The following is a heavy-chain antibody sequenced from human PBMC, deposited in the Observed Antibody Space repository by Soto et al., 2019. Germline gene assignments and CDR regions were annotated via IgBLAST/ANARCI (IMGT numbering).Heavy chain of an antibody. CDR3: ARRNCSSTSCYEDYFDY. CDR2: IYYSGST. CDR1: GGSISSSSYY. D-gene: IGHD2-2*01. J-gene: IGHJ4*02. V-gene: IGHV4-39*01. Sequence: SETLSLTCTVSGGSISSSSYYWGWIRQPPGKGLEWIGSIYYSGSTYYNPSLKSRVTLSVDTSKNQFSLKLSSVTAADTAVYYCARRNCSSTSCYEDYFDYWGQGTLVTVSS.